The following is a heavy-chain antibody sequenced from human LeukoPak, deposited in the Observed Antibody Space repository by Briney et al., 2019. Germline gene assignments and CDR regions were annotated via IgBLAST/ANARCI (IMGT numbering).Heavy chain of an antibody. Sequence: SETLSLTCAVYGGSFSGYYWSWIRQPPGKGLEWIGEINHSGSTNYNPSLKSRVTISVDTSKNQFSLKLSSVTAADTAVYYCARHLRGRSSSWYWGYYFDYWGQGTLVTVSS. V-gene: IGHV4-34*01. CDR2: INHSGST. J-gene: IGHJ4*02. D-gene: IGHD6-13*01. CDR1: GGSFSGYY. CDR3: ARHLRGRSSSWYWGYYFDY.